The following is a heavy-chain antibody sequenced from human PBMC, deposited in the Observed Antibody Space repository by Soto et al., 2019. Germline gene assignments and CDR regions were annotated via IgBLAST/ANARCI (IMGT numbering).Heavy chain of an antibody. CDR1: GFTFSVSA. J-gene: IGHJ4*02. CDR2: INGGSTSV. V-gene: IGHV3-21*02. Sequence: DVQLVESGGGLVKPGGSLRLSCEASGFTFSVSAMNWVRQAPGKGLEWVSSINGGSTSVHYADSVKGRFTISRDNANNSLALQLNNLRVEDTAVYYCARGGGSLNYWGQGTLVSVSP. CDR3: ARGGGSLNY. D-gene: IGHD2-15*01.